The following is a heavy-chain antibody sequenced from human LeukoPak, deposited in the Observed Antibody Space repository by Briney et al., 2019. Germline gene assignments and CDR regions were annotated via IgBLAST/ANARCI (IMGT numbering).Heavy chain of an antibody. CDR3: AIDPNWGTHS. Sequence: PGGSLRLSCAASGFTFRRYAMTWVRQAPGKGLEWVSIIGSSGGGIHYADSVKGRFTISRDNSKNALYLQMNSLRVEDTAVYYCAIDPNWGTHSWGQGVLVTVSS. CDR1: GFTFRRYA. J-gene: IGHJ4*02. D-gene: IGHD7-27*01. V-gene: IGHV3-23*01. CDR2: IGSSGGGI.